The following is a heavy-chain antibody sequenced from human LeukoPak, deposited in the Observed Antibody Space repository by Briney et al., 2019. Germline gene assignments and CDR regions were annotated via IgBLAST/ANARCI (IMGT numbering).Heavy chain of an antibody. CDR3: ARGRRRGFTYGTLDS. Sequence: SETLSLTCTVSGGSISNYYWSWIRQPPGKGLEWIGYIYYSGSTNYNPSLKSRVTISVDPSMHQFSLKLSSVTAADTAVYYCARGRRRGFTYGTLDSWGQGTLVTVSS. D-gene: IGHD5-18*01. CDR2: IYYSGST. J-gene: IGHJ4*02. CDR1: GGSISNYY. V-gene: IGHV4-59*01.